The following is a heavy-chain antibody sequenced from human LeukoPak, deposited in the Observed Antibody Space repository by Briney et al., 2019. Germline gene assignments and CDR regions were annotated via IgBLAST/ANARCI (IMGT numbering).Heavy chain of an antibody. D-gene: IGHD5-24*01. J-gene: IGHJ3*02. CDR1: GFTFSSYA. Sequence: PGGSLRLSCAASGFTFSSYAMHWGRQAPGKGLEYVSAISSNGGSTYYANSVKGRFTISRDNSKNTLYLQMGSLRAEDMAVYYCARAAGDGYNYVEAFDIWGQGTMVTVSS. CDR2: ISSNGGST. V-gene: IGHV3-64*01. CDR3: ARAAGDGYNYVEAFDI.